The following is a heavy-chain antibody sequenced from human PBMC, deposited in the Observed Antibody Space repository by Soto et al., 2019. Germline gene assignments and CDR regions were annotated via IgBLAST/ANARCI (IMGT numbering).Heavy chain of an antibody. CDR1: GGSFSGYY. D-gene: IGHD6-13*01. CDR3: ARDSSSRGLDP. J-gene: IGHJ5*02. Sequence: KTSETLSLTCAVYGGSFSGYYWSWIRQPPGKGLEWIGEINHSGSTNYNPSLKSRVTISVDTSKNQFSLKLSSVTAADTAVYYCARDSSSRGLDPWGQGTLVTVSS. CDR2: INHSGST. V-gene: IGHV4-34*01.